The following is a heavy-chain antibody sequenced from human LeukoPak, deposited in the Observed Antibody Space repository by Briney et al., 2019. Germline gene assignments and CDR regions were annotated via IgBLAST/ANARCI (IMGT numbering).Heavy chain of an antibody. V-gene: IGHV1-69*05. CDR1: GGTFSSYA. Sequence: SVKVSCKASGGTFSSYAISWVRQAPGQGLEWMGGIIPIFGTANYAQKLQGRVTMTTDTSTSTAYMELRSLRSDDTAVYYCARDRIYYYYGMDVWGQGTTVTVSS. CDR2: IIPIFGTA. J-gene: IGHJ6*02. D-gene: IGHD2-15*01. CDR3: ARDRIYYYYGMDV.